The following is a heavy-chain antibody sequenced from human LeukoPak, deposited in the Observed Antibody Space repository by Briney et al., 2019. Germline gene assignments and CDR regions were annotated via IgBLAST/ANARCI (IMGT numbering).Heavy chain of an antibody. CDR3: AKASEGYYDSSGYYKYYLDY. CDR2: ISWNSGSI. V-gene: IGHV3-9*01. J-gene: IGHJ4*02. Sequence: GGSLRLSCAASGFTFDDYAMHWVRQARGKGLAGVSGISWNSGSIVYADSVKGRFTIYRDNAKNSLYLQMNSVRAEDTALYYCAKASEGYYDSSGYYKYYLDYWGQGTLVTVSS. D-gene: IGHD3-22*01. CDR1: GFTFDDYA.